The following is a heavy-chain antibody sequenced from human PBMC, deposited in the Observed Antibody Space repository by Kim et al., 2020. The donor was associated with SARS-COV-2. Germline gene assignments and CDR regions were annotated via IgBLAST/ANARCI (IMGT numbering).Heavy chain of an antibody. CDR2: INSDGSST. CDR3: ARVSGSYSRYYYYGMDV. D-gene: IGHD1-26*01. CDR1: GFTFSSYW. V-gene: IGHV3-74*01. J-gene: IGHJ6*02. Sequence: GGSLRLSCAASGFTFSSYWMHWVRQAPGKGLVWVSRINSDGSSTSYADSVKGRFTISRDNAKNTLYLQMNSLRAEDTAVYYCARVSGSYSRYYYYGMDVWGQGTTVTVSS.